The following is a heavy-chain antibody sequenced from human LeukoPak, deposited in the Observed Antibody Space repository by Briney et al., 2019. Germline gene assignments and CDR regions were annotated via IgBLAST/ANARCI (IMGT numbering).Heavy chain of an antibody. D-gene: IGHD6-6*01. Sequence: SGTLSLTCAVYGGSFSGYYWSWIRQPPGKGLEWIGEINHSGSTNYNPSLKSRVTISVDTSKNQFSLKLSSVTAADTAVYYCARGRGAARSRGYFDYWGQGTLVTVSS. V-gene: IGHV4-34*01. CDR2: INHSGST. J-gene: IGHJ4*02. CDR1: GGSFSGYY. CDR3: ARGRGAARSRGYFDY.